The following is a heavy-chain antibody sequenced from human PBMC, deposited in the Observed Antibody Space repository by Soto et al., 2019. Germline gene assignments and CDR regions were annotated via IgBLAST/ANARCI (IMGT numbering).Heavy chain of an antibody. Sequence: SATLSLTCAVSGGSISSGGYSWSWIRQPPGKGLEWIGYIYHSGSTYYNPSLKSRVTISVDRSKNQFSLKLSSVTAADTAVYYCASVCRGCGGSYNWFDPWGQGTLVTVSS. CDR2: IYHSGST. J-gene: IGHJ5*02. D-gene: IGHD2-21*01. CDR3: ASVCRGCGGSYNWFDP. V-gene: IGHV4-30-2*01. CDR1: GGSISSGGYS.